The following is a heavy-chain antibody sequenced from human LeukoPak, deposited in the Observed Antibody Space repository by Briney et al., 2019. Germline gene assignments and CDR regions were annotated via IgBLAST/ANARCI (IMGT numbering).Heavy chain of an antibody. D-gene: IGHD1-26*01. V-gene: IGHV3-30*14. CDR1: GFTFSSYA. Sequence: GGSLRLSCAASGFTFSSYAMHWVRQAPGKGLEWVAVISYDGSNKYYADSVKGRFTISRDNSKNTLYLQMNSLRAEDTAVYYCARDPRYGSYFSYYYGMDVWGQGTTVTVSS. J-gene: IGHJ6*02. CDR3: ARDPRYGSYFSYYYGMDV. CDR2: ISYDGSNK.